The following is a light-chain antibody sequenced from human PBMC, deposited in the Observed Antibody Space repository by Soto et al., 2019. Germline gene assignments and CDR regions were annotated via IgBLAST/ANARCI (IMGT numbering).Light chain of an antibody. CDR2: GAS. CDR3: QQYGRSPPFT. Sequence: EIVLTQSPGTLSLSPGERATLSCRASQRVSSTYIAWYQQNPGQAPRLLIYGASSRATDIPDRFSGSGSGKDFTLTISRLEPEDFAVYFCQQYGRSPPFTFGQGTKVDIK. CDR1: QRVSSTY. V-gene: IGKV3-20*01. J-gene: IGKJ2*01.